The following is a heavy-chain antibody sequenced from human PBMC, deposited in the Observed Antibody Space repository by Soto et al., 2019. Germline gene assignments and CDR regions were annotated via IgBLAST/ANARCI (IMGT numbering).Heavy chain of an antibody. Sequence: QVQLQESGPGLVKPSETLSLTCSVSGGSISSYYWSWIRQPAGKGLEWIGRIQGMGNTNYNPSLKSRVTMSGDTSKNQFSLKLSSVTAADTAVYYCARSGGSFNFDYWGQGTLVTVSS. J-gene: IGHJ4*02. CDR1: GGSISSYY. V-gene: IGHV4-4*07. CDR3: ARSGGSFNFDY. CDR2: IQGMGNT. D-gene: IGHD1-26*01.